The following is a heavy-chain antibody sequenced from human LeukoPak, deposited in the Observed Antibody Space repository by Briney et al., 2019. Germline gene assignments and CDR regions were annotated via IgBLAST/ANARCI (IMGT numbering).Heavy chain of an antibody. J-gene: IGHJ4*02. CDR1: GFTFSTHG. CDR2: ISYDGSNK. V-gene: IGHV3-30*18. Sequence: QPGESLRLSCAASGFTFSTHGMHWVRQAPGKGLEWVAVISYDGSNKYYADSVKGRFTISRDNSKNTLYLQMNSLRAVDTAVYYCAKDGIQLWTQLYFDYWGRGTLVTVSS. CDR3: AKDGIQLWTQLYFDY. D-gene: IGHD5-18*01.